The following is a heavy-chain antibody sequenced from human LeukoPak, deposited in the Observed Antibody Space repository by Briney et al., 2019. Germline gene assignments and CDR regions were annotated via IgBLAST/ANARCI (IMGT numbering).Heavy chain of an antibody. J-gene: IGHJ6*02. CDR2: IYHSGST. CDR1: GGSISSSNW. V-gene: IGHV4-4*02. Sequence: PSGTLSLTCAVSGGSISSSNWWSWVRQPPGKGLEWIGEIYHSGSTNYNPSLKSRVTISVDKSKNQFSLKLSSVTAADTAVYYCARNIANDYYYYGMDVWGQGTTVTVSS. CDR3: ARNIANDYYYYGMDV.